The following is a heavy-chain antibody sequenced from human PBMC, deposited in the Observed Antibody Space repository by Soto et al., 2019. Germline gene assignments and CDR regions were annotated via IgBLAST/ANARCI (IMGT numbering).Heavy chain of an antibody. CDR1: RYTFTSYG. CDR3: ARDLRTVTTKAGGIKGY. D-gene: IGHD4-17*01. Sequence: GASVKVSCKASRYTFTSYGISWVRQAPGQGLEWMGWISAYNGNTNYAQKLQGRVTMTTDTSTSTAYMELRSLRSDDTAVYYCARDLRTVTTKAGGIKGYWGQGTLVTVSS. V-gene: IGHV1-18*04. CDR2: ISAYNGNT. J-gene: IGHJ4*02.